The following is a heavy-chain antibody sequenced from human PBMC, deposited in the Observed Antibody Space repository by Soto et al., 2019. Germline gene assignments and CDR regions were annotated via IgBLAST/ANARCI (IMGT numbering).Heavy chain of an antibody. CDR2: ISSSSRTI. D-gene: IGHD5-12*01. V-gene: IGHV3-48*03. J-gene: IGHJ4*02. Sequence: EVQLVESGGGLVQPGGSLRLSCAASGFSFSNYEMNWVRQAPGKGLEWVSYISSSSRTIYYADSVRGRFTISRDNAKNSVYLQMNSLRAEDTAVYYCAKGYYSGYDLAYFDYWGQGTLVTVSS. CDR3: AKGYYSGYDLAYFDY. CDR1: GFSFSNYE.